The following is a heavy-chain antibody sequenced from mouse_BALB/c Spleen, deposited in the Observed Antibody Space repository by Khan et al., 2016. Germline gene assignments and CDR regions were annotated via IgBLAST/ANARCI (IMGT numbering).Heavy chain of an antibody. CDR3: ASGSYRYYFDY. J-gene: IGHJ2*01. Sequence: EVQLVESGGGLVQPGGSLKLSCAASGFTFSTYGMSWVRQTPDKRLELVATINSNGGSTYYPDSVKGRFTISRDNAKNTLYLQMSSLKSEDTAMYYGASGSYRYYFDYWGQGTTLTVSS. CDR1: GFTFSTYG. CDR2: INSNGGST. D-gene: IGHD2-14*01. V-gene: IGHV5-6-3*01.